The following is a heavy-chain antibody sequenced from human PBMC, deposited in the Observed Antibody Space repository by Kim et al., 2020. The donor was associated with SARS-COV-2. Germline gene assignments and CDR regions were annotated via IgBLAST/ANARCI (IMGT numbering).Heavy chain of an antibody. CDR2: ISSSSSYI. CDR1: GFTFSIYS. CDR3: ARGDYCPRGVCQSHGMDV. J-gene: IGHJ6*02. Sequence: GGSLRLSCTASGFTFSIYSMNWVRQAPGKGLEWVSSISSSSSYIKYADSVKGRFTISRDNAKNSLYLQMNSLGAEDTAVFYCARGDYCPRGVCQSHGMDVWGQWTTVTVSS. D-gene: IGHD2-8*02. V-gene: IGHV3-21*01.